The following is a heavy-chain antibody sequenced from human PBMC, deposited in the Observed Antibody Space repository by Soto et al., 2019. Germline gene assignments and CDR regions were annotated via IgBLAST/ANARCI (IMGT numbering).Heavy chain of an antibody. CDR1: GGSISSHY. Sequence: PSDTLSLTCTVSGGSISSHYWSWVRQAPGKGLEWIGHIYYRGSTTYNPSLRSRSTISVDTSNNQFSLKLNSVTTADTAVYYCARDGRELSGMDVWGQGTKVTVSS. V-gene: IGHV4-59*11. J-gene: IGHJ6*02. CDR3: ARDGRELSGMDV. D-gene: IGHD3-16*02. CDR2: IYYRGST.